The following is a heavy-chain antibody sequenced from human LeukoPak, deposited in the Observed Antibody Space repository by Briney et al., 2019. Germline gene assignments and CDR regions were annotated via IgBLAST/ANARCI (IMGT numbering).Heavy chain of an antibody. CDR1: GGSINNGGYY. CDR2: IYYSGSS. D-gene: IGHD3-10*01. V-gene: IGHV4-30-4*01. J-gene: IGHJ5*02. Sequence: SETLSLTCTVSGGSINNGGYYWSWIRQHPGKGLEWIGYIYYSGSSYYNPSLRSRVTISVDTSKNQFSLKLSSVTAADTAVYYCARDRYYYGSGIFAWFDPWGQGTLVTVSS. CDR3: ARDRYYYGSGIFAWFDP.